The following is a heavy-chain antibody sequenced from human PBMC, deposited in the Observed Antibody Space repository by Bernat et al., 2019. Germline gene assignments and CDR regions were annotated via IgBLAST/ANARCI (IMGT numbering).Heavy chain of an antibody. CDR2: INHSGST. D-gene: IGHD2-2*01. CDR3: ARQGSFQVPAAIWELWFDYYGMDV. J-gene: IGHJ6*02. V-gene: IGHV4-34*01. Sequence: QVQLQQWGAGLLKPSETLSLTCAVYGGSFSGYYWSWIRQPPGKGLEWIGEINHSGSTNYNPSLKSLFTISVDTSKNQFSLKLSSVTAADTAVYYCARQGSFQVPAAIWELWFDYYGMDVWGQGTTVTVSS. CDR1: GGSFSGYY.